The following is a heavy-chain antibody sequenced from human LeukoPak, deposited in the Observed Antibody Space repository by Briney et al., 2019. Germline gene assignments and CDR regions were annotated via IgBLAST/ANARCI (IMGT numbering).Heavy chain of an antibody. Sequence: RPSETLSLTCAVYGGSFSGYYWSWIRQPPGKGLEWIGEINHSGNTNYNPSLKSRVTISVDTSKNQFSLKLSSVTAADTAVYYCARSGYYYDSSGYSRLPDYWGQGTLVTVSS. D-gene: IGHD3-22*01. J-gene: IGHJ4*02. CDR2: INHSGNT. CDR3: ARSGYYYDSSGYSRLPDY. CDR1: GGSFSGYY. V-gene: IGHV4-34*01.